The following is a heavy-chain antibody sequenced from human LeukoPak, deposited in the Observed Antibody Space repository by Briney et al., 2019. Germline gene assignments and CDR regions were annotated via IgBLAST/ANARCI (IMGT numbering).Heavy chain of an antibody. D-gene: IGHD3-10*01. J-gene: IGHJ3*02. V-gene: IGHV3-30*18. CDR2: ISYDGSNK. CDR1: GLTFINAW. Sequence: GGSLRLSCATSGLTFINAWMSWVRQAPGKGLEWVAVISYDGSNKYYADSVKGRFTISRDNSKNTLYLQMNSLRAEDTAVYYCAKVRGIYMVRGGYDAFDMWGQGTMVTVSS. CDR3: AKVRGIYMVRGGYDAFDM.